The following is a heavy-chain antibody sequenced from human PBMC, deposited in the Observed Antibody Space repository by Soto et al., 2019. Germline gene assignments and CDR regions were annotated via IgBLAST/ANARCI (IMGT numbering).Heavy chain of an antibody. CDR2: VYYTGST. J-gene: IGHJ5*02. V-gene: IGHV4-30-4*01. CDR3: VRTARPGHVAPNWVDR. Sequence: SETLSLTCTVSGASSRSTDYYWSWIRQAPGKGLEWIGYVYYTGSTYYNPSLMSRLTISVDTSKNQFSLKLTSVTAAETAVYYCVRTARPGHVAPNWVDRWGQGNQVTVSS. CDR1: GASSRSTDYY. D-gene: IGHD2-21*02.